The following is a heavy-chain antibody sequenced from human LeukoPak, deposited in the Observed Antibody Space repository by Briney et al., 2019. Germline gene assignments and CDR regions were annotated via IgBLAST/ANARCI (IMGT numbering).Heavy chain of an antibody. CDR3: AGGATYSAKNYMDV. CDR2: TNPNSGGT. J-gene: IGHJ6*03. CDR1: GYTFTGYY. Sequence: ASVKVSCKASGYTFTGYYMHWVRQAPGQGLEWMGWTNPNSGGTNYAQKFQGRVTMTRDTSISTAYMELSRLRSDDTAVYYCAGGATYSAKNYMDVWGKGTTVTVSS. D-gene: IGHD1-26*01. V-gene: IGHV1-2*02.